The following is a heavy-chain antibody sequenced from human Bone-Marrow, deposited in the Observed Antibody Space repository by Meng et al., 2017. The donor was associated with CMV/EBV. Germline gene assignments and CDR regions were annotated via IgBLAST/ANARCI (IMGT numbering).Heavy chain of an antibody. J-gene: IGHJ5*01. Sequence: GESLKISCSASGFTVSTNYMSWVRQTPGKGLEWVSALYSGGSTYYADSVKGRFTISRDNSKNILYLQIDSLRADDTSVYYCARVNRAAQYKWFDPWGQGTLVTVSS. CDR3: ARVNRAAQYKWFDP. CDR2: LYSGGST. V-gene: IGHV3-53*01. D-gene: IGHD2-15*01. CDR1: GFTVSTNY.